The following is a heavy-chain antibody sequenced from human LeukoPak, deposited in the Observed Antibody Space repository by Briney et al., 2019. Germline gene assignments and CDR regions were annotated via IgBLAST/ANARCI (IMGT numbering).Heavy chain of an antibody. CDR2: ISYDGSNK. CDR3: AKGAFPGHYDFWSGYYYYYYGMDV. D-gene: IGHD3-3*01. Sequence: PGGSLRLSCAASGFTFSSYGMHWVRQAPGKGLEWVAVISYDGSNKYYADSVKGRFTISRDNSKNTLYLQMNSLRAEDTAVYYCAKGAFPGHYDFWSGYYYYYYGMDVWGQGTTVTVSS. CDR1: GFTFSSYG. J-gene: IGHJ6*02. V-gene: IGHV3-30*18.